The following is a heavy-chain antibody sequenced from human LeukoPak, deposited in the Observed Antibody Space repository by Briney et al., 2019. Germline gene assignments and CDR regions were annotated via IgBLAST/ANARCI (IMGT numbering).Heavy chain of an antibody. D-gene: IGHD3-3*01. CDR1: GFTFSSYA. CDR3: AKDYDFWSGYYTHSFDY. V-gene: IGHV3-23*01. J-gene: IGHJ4*02. Sequence: GGSLRLSCAASGFTFSSYAMSWVRQAPGKGLEWVLAISGSGGSTYYADSVKGRFTISRDNSKNTLYLQMNSLRAEDTAVYYCAKDYDFWSGYYTHSFDYWGQGTLVTVSS. CDR2: ISGSGGST.